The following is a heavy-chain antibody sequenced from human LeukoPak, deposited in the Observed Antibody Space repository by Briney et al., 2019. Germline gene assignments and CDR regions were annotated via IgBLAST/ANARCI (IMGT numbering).Heavy chain of an antibody. CDR1: GASISSYY. Sequence: PSETLSLTCTVSGASISSYYWSWIRQPPGKGLEWIGYIYYSVRTNYNPSLKSRVTISVDMPNNQFSLKMSSVTAADTAVYYCARTGDGYNYYNYYYMDVWGKGTTVTVTS. V-gene: IGHV4-59*01. D-gene: IGHD5-24*01. CDR2: IYYSVRT. J-gene: IGHJ6*03. CDR3: ARTGDGYNYYNYYYMDV.